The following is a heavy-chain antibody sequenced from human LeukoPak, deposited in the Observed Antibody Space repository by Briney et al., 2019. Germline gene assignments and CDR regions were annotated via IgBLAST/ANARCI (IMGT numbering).Heavy chain of an antibody. V-gene: IGHV1-18*01. CDR2: ISAYNGNT. Sequence: VASVKVSCKASGYTFTSYGISWVRQAPGQGLEWMAWISAYNGNTKYAQKFQGRVTMTTDTSTSTAYMELRSLRSDDTAVYYCARDPLRFGELLGYFDYWGQGTLVTVSS. J-gene: IGHJ4*02. CDR1: GYTFTSYG. CDR3: ARDPLRFGELLGYFDY. D-gene: IGHD3-10*01.